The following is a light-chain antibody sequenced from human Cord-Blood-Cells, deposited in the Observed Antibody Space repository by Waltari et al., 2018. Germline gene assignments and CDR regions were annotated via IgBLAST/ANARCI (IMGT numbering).Light chain of an antibody. CDR1: QSISSY. J-gene: IGKJ2*01. CDR2: AAS. Sequence: DIQMTQSPSSLSASVGDRVTITCRASQSISSYLNWYQQKPGKAPKLLIYAASSLQSGVPSRFSGSGSGTDFTLTISSLQPEDFATYYCQRSYSTPHTFGQGTKLEIE. CDR3: QRSYSTPHT. V-gene: IGKV1-39*01.